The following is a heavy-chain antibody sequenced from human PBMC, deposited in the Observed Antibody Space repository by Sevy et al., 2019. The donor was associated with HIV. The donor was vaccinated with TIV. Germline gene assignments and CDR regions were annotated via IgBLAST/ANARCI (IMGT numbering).Heavy chain of an antibody. CDR1: GLTFNSHA. Sequence: GSLRLSCAASGLTFNSHAMSWVRQPPGRGLEWVSAISGRGETTGYEDSLRGRFTISRDNSKNTLFLVMNSLRAEDTAVYYCAKDYMLNLWRGYFDSWGQGTLVTVSS. CDR3: AKDYMLNLWRGYFDS. CDR2: ISGRGETT. D-gene: IGHD3-3*01. J-gene: IGHJ4*02. V-gene: IGHV3-23*01.